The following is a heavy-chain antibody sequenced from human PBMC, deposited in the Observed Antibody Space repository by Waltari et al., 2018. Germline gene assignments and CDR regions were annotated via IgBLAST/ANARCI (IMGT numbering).Heavy chain of an antibody. D-gene: IGHD3-10*01. V-gene: IGHV3-30*18. J-gene: IGHJ4*02. CDR2: ILYDGSNI. Sequence: QVQLVESGGGVVQPGRSRRVSCVASGFIFSSYGMHWVRQAPGKGLVWVALILYDGSNIFYEDSVKGRFTISRDNSQNTLYLEMRGLRAEDTAVYYCAKDRSWSGELMDSWGQGTLVTVSS. CDR1: GFIFSSYG. CDR3: AKDRSWSGELMDS.